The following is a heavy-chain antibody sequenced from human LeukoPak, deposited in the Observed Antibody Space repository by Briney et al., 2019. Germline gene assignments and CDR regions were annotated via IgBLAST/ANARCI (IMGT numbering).Heavy chain of an antibody. CDR3: ARKAGKYNWLDP. Sequence: ASVKVSCKASGYTFTSYDINWVRQATGQGLEWMGWMNPNSGNTGYAQKFQGRVTMTRNTSISTAYMELSSLRSEDTAVYYCARKAGKYNWLDPWGQGTLVTVSS. J-gene: IGHJ5*02. CDR1: GYTFTSYD. D-gene: IGHD1-1*01. V-gene: IGHV1-8*01. CDR2: MNPNSGNT.